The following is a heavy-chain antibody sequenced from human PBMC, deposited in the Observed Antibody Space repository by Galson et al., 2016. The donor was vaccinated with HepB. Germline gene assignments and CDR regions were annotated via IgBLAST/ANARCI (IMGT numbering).Heavy chain of an antibody. CDR3: ARSLTGSYDFWGALYNYYAMDV. J-gene: IGHJ6*02. CDR2: IYPGDFDI. CDR1: GYSFGSYW. D-gene: IGHD3-3*01. Sequence: SGAEVKKPGESLKISCRGSGYSFGSYWIGWVRQMPGKGLEWMGIIYPGDFDIRYSPSFQGQVTISVDKSISTAYLQWSSLTASDTAMYYCARSLTGSYDFWGALYNYYAMDVWGQGTTVTVS. V-gene: IGHV5-51*01.